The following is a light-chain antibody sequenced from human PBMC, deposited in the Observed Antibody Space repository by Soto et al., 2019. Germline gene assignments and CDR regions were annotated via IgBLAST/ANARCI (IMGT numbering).Light chain of an antibody. V-gene: IGKV3-15*01. CDR2: GAS. J-gene: IGKJ4*01. Sequence: EIVMTQSPATLSVSPGERATLSCRASQSVSSNLAWYQQKPGQAPRLLIYGASTRATGIPARFSGSGSGTEFTLTISSLQSEDFAVYYCQQYNNWSSLTFAGGTKVEIK. CDR1: QSVSSN. CDR3: QQYNNWSSLT.